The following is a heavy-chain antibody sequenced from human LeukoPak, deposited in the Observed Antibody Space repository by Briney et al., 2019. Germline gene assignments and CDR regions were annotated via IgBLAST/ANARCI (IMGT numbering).Heavy chain of an antibody. CDR3: ARDSPGTWYYYGMDV. J-gene: IGHJ6*02. V-gene: IGHV4-34*01. Sequence: PSETLSLTCAVYGGSFSGYYWSWIRQPPGKGLEWIGEINHSGSTNYNPSLKSRVTISVDTSKNQFSLKLSSVTAADTAVYYCARDSPGTWYYYGMDVWGQGTTVTVSS. D-gene: IGHD6-13*01. CDR1: GGSFSGYY. CDR2: INHSGST.